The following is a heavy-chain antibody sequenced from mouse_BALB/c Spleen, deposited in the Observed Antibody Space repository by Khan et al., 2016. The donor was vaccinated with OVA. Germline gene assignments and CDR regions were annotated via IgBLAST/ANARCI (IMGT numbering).Heavy chain of an antibody. V-gene: IGHV5-6*01. CDR2: ISSGGDYT. J-gene: IGHJ3*01. CDR3: ASHLTGSCAY. Sequence: EVELVESGGDLVKPGGSLKLSCAASGFTFSTYGMSWVRQTPDKRLEWVATISSGGDYTYYPHSVMGRFTISRDIAKSTLYLQMSSLKSEEKAMYYCASHLTGSCAYGGQGTLVTVSA. D-gene: IGHD4-1*01. CDR1: GFTFSTYG.